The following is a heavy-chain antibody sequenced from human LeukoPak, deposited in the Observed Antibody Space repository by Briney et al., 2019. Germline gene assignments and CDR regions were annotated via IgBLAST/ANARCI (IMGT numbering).Heavy chain of an antibody. CDR1: GFTFDDYA. CDR3: ARDYFPKYCYDSSDEGGYFDY. Sequence: GGSLRLSCAASGFTFDDYAMHWVRQAPGKGLEWVSGISWNSGSIGYADSVKGRFTISRDNAKNSLYLQMNSLRAEDTAVYYCARDYFPKYCYDSSDEGGYFDYWGQGTLVTVSS. D-gene: IGHD3-22*01. J-gene: IGHJ4*02. CDR2: ISWNSGSI. V-gene: IGHV3-9*01.